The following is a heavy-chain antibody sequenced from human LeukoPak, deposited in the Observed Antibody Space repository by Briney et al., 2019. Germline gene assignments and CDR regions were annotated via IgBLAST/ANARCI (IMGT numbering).Heavy chain of an antibody. V-gene: IGHV1-18*01. CDR2: ISGYNGDT. D-gene: IGHD3-3*01. CDR3: ARGGGDFWSGYYPYYYGMDV. Sequence: ASVKVSCKASGFTFTSYGITWVRQAPGQGLEWMGWISGYNGDTNYAQKFQGRVTVTTDTSTSTAYMELRSLRSDDTAVYYCARGGGDFWSGYYPYYYGMDVWGQGTTVTVSS. J-gene: IGHJ6*02. CDR1: GFTFTSYG.